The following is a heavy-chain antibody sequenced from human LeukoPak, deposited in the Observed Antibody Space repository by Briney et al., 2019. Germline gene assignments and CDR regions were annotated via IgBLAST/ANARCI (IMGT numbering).Heavy chain of an antibody. CDR3: ARVLRYCSGGNCYSGGLGYMDV. CDR1: GFTFSSYS. V-gene: IGHV3-48*04. J-gene: IGHJ6*03. CDR2: ISRSGSTK. Sequence: GGSLRLSCAASGFTFSSYSMNWVRQAPGKGLEWVSSISRSGSTKYYADSVKGRFTISRSNAKNSLFLQMNSLRAEDTAVYYCARVLRYCSGGNCYSGGLGYMDVWGKGTTVTIS. D-gene: IGHD2-15*01.